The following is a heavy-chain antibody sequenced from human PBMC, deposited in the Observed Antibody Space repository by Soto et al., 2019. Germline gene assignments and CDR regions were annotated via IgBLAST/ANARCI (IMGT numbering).Heavy chain of an antibody. V-gene: IGHV1-3*01. D-gene: IGHD2-2*01. Sequence: ASVKVSCKASGYTFTSYAMHWVRQAPGQRLEWMGWINAGNGNTKYSQKFQGRVTITRDTSASTAYMELSSLRSEDTAVYYCARESSTSNYYYYAMDVWGQGTTVTVSS. CDR1: GYTFTSYA. CDR3: ARESSTSNYYYYAMDV. J-gene: IGHJ6*02. CDR2: INAGNGNT.